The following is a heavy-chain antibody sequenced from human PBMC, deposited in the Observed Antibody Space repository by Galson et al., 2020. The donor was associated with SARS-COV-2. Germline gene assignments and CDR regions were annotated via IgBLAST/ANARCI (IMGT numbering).Heavy chain of an antibody. D-gene: IGHD3-3*01. Sequence: GGSLRLSCAASGFTFSTYGMHWVRQAPGKGLEWVAIISYDGSNKYYADSVKGRFTISRDNSKNTLYLQMNSLRAEDTAVYYCARGLEWLFDYWGQGTLVTVSS. CDR2: ISYDGSNK. CDR3: ARGLEWLFDY. V-gene: IGHV3-30*03. CDR1: GFTFSTYG. J-gene: IGHJ4*02.